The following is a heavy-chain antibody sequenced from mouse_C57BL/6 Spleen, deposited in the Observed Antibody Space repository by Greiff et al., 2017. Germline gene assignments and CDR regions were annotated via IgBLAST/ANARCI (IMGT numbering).Heavy chain of an antibody. CDR1: GYTFTSYW. CDR3: AKSIYEDFGY. Sequence: QVQLQQSGAELVMPGASVKLSCKASGYTFTSYWMHWVKQRPGQGLEWIGEIDPSDSYTNYNQKFKGKSTLTVDKSSSTAYMQLSSLTSEDSAVYYCAKSIYEDFGYWGQGTTLTVAS. J-gene: IGHJ2*01. D-gene: IGHD2-3*01. CDR2: IDPSDSYT. V-gene: IGHV1-69*01.